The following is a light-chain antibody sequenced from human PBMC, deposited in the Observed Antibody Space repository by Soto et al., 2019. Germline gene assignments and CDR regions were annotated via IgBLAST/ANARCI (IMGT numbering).Light chain of an antibody. Sequence: DIQLTQSPSSVSASVGDRVTITCRASQGISSWLGWYXQKXXKSPKLVIYDASSVQKGVPSRFSGRRSGTEFTLTISSPQTDYFATYHCQHFSNTPITAGHGTRLE. CDR2: DAS. J-gene: IGKJ5*01. CDR3: QHFSNTPIT. CDR1: QGISSW. V-gene: IGKV1-12*01.